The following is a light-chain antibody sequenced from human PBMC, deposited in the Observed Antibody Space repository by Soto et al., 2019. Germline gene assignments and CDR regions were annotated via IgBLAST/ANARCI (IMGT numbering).Light chain of an antibody. CDR1: SSDVGGYNY. Sequence: QSALTQPRSVSGSPGQSVTISCTGTSSDVGGYNYVSWYQQHPGRAPKLMIYDVSKRPSEVPDRFSGSKSGNTASLTISGLQAEDEADYYCCSYAGSYSYVFGTGTKLTVL. J-gene: IGLJ1*01. CDR2: DVS. V-gene: IGLV2-11*01. CDR3: CSYAGSYSYV.